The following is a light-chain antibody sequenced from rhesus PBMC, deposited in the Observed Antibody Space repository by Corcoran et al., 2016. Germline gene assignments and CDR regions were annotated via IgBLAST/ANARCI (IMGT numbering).Light chain of an antibody. V-gene: IGKV1-25*02. Sequence: DIQMTQSPSSLSASVGDRVTITCRASQGISSYIAWYQQKPGKALKLLLYAASTLQSGVPSRFSGSGSGTDFTPPIRTLQSDDFATYYCQQYISFPLGFGGGTKVEIK. J-gene: IGKJ4*01. CDR2: AAS. CDR3: QQYISFPLG. CDR1: QGISSY.